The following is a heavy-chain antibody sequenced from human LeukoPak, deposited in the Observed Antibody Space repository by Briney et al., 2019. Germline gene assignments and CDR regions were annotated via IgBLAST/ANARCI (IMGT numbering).Heavy chain of an antibody. D-gene: IGHD6-13*01. CDR2: ISSSSSTI. Sequence: PGGSLRLSCAASGFTFSSYSMNWVRQAPGKGLEWVSYISSSSSTIYYADSVKGRFTISRDNAKNSLYLQMNSLRAEDTAVYYCARDIMWASDEAIAAAGKSDYWGQGTLVTVSS. CDR1: GFTFSSYS. J-gene: IGHJ4*02. CDR3: ARDIMWASDEAIAAAGKSDY. V-gene: IGHV3-48*01.